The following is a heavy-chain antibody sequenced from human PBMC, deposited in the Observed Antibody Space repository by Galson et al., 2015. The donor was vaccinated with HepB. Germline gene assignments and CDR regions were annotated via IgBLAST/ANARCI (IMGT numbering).Heavy chain of an antibody. V-gene: IGHV4-30-4*01. CDR1: GGSISSGDYY. Sequence: TLSLTCTVSGGSISSGDYYWSWIRQPPGKGLEWIGYIYYSGSTYYNPSLKSRVTISVDTSKNQFSLKLSSVTAADTAVYYCARDQGYCSSTSCPHHAFDIWGQGTMVTVSS. CDR2: IYYSGST. D-gene: IGHD2-2*01. CDR3: ARDQGYCSSTSCPHHAFDI. J-gene: IGHJ3*02.